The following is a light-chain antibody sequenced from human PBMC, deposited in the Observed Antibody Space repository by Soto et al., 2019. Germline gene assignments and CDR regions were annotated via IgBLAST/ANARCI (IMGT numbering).Light chain of an antibody. CDR3: QQYETYPLT. CDR2: KAS. Sequence: DIQMTQSPSTLSASVGDRVTITCRASQNINTWLAWYQRKPGEAPYLLIYKASNLQSGVPSRFSGSASGTEFTLTISSLQPDDIATYYCQQYETYPLTFGGGTKVEI. J-gene: IGKJ4*01. CDR1: QNINTW. V-gene: IGKV1-5*03.